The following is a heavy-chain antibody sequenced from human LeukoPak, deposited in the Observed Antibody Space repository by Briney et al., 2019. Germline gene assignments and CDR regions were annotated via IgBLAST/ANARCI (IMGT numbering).Heavy chain of an antibody. Sequence: PSETLSLTCAVYGGSFSGYYWNWIRQPPGKGREGIGEINDSGSTNYNPSLKSRLTISLDTPKNQFDLKLSSVRATDTAVYYCANGSEGYSQSAFDIWGQGTMVTVS. J-gene: IGHJ3*02. D-gene: IGHD5-24*01. CDR2: INDSGST. CDR3: ANGSEGYSQSAFDI. V-gene: IGHV4-34*01. CDR1: GGSFSGYY.